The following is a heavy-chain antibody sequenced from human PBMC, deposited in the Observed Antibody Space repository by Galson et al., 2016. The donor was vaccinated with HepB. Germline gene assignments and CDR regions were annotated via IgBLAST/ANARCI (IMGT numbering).Heavy chain of an antibody. V-gene: IGHV3-7*04. Sequence: SLRLSCAASGFTFNNYWMSWVRQAPGKGLECVANIKRDGTEKYYLDSVEGRFTVSRDNAKNSLSLQMDSLRAKDTAVYYCARGSYYGSGSYGIYFDYWGQGTLVTVSS. CDR2: IKRDGTEK. CDR3: ARGSYYGSGSYGIYFDY. CDR1: GFTFNNYW. J-gene: IGHJ4*02. D-gene: IGHD3-10*01.